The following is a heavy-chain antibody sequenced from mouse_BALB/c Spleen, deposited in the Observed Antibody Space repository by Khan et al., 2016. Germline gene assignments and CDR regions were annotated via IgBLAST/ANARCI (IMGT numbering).Heavy chain of an antibody. J-gene: IGHJ2*01. D-gene: IGHD1-1*01. CDR3: ARRGPIFYYGSSCGY. CDR2: IDPGNGNT. Sequence: VQLKQSGAELVKPGASVKLSCTASGFNIKDTYIHWVKQRPEQGLEWIGRIDPGNGNTRYDPKFQGKATITADTSSNTASLHLSSLTSEDTAVYYGARRGPIFYYGSSCGYWGQGTTLTVSS. CDR1: GFNIKDTY. V-gene: IGHV14-3*02.